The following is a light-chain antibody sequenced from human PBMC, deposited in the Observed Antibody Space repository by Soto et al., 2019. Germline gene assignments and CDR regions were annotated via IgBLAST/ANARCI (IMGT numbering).Light chain of an antibody. CDR2: DVS. CDR1: SNDVGGYNY. CDR3: SSYTSSSTLSTYV. V-gene: IGLV2-14*03. Sequence: QSVLTQPASVSGSPGQSITISCTGTSNDVGGYNYVSWYQHHPGKAPKLMIYDVSNRPSGVSNRFSGSKSGNTASLIISGLQAEDEADYYCSSYTSSSTLSTYVFGTGTKLTVL. J-gene: IGLJ1*01.